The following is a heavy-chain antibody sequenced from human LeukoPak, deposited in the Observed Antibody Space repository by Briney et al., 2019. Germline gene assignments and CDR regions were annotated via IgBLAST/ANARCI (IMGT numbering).Heavy chain of an antibody. CDR1: GYSISSGYY. D-gene: IGHD3-10*01. J-gene: IGHJ4*02. CDR3: ARAGFGLAPLRGTPFDY. CDR2: IYHSGST. Sequence: SETLSLTCTVSGYSISSGYYWGRIRPPPGKGLEWIGSIYHSGSTYYNPSLKSRVTISVDTSKNQFSLKLSSVTAADTAVYYCARAGFGLAPLRGTPFDYWGQGTLVTVSS. V-gene: IGHV4-38-2*02.